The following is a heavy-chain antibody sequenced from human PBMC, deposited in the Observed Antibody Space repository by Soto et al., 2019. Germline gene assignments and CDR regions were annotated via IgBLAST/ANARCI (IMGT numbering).Heavy chain of an antibody. CDR2: IIPILGIA. CDR1: GATFSSYT. D-gene: IGHD6-19*01. CDR3: ARDGRLHYRSGWYGSVEG. Sequence: SVKVSCKASGATFSSYTISWVRQAPGQGLEWMGRIIPILGIANYTQKFQGRVTITADKSTSTAYMELSSLRSEDTAVYYCARDGRLHYRSGWYGSVEGWGKGTTVNVSS. V-gene: IGHV1-69*04. J-gene: IGHJ6*04.